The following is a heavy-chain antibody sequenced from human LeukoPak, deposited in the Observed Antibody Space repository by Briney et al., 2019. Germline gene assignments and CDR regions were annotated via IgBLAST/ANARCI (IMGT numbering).Heavy chain of an antibody. V-gene: IGHV3-53*04. CDR2: IYSGGST. J-gene: IGHJ4*02. Sequence: PGGSLRLSCAASGFTVSTNYVSWVRQAPGKGLEWVSVIYSGGSTYYADSVKGRFTISRHNSKNTLYLQMNSLRAEDTAVYYCARGWEVTMVRDLFDYWGQGTLVTVSS. CDR3: ARGWEVTMVRDLFDY. D-gene: IGHD3-10*01. CDR1: GFTVSTNY.